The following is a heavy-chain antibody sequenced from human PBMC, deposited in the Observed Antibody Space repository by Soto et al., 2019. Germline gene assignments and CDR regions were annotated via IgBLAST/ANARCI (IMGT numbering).Heavy chain of an antibody. J-gene: IGHJ4*02. CDR3: ARDTSSGYYDRGYFDY. CDR2: ISYDGSNK. V-gene: IGHV3-30-3*01. Sequence: GGSLRLSCAASGFTFSSCAMHWVRQAPGKGLEWVAVISYDGSNKYYADSVKGRFTISRDSSKNTLYLQMNSLRAEDTAVYYCARDTSSGYYDRGYFDYWGQGTLVTVSS. D-gene: IGHD3-22*01. CDR1: GFTFSSCA.